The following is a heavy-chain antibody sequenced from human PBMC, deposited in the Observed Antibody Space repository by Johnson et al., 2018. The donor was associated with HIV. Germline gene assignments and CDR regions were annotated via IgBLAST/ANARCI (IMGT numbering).Heavy chain of an antibody. D-gene: IGHD1-26*01. V-gene: IGHV3-9*01. Sequence: VQLVESGGGLVQPGGSLRLSCAASGFTFSSYWMSWVRQAPGNGLEWVSGISWNSGSIGYADSVKGRFTISSDNAKNSLYLQMNSLKTEATAVYYCAKDAGWSIVGATDGRDAFDIWGQGAMVTVSS. CDR1: GFTFSSYW. CDR2: ISWNSGSI. CDR3: AKDAGWSIVGATDGRDAFDI. J-gene: IGHJ3*02.